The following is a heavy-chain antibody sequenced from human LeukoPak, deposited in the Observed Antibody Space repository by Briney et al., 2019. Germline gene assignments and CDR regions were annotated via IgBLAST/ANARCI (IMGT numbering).Heavy chain of an antibody. J-gene: IGHJ3*02. D-gene: IGHD6-19*01. CDR3: ARSYGSGWVVHGLDI. CDR1: GLTVTSNY. Sequence: GGSLRLSCAASGLTVTSNYMNWVRQAPGKGLEWVSIIYSGGNTYYADSVKGRFIISRDNSKNTLSLQMNSLRVEDTAVYYCARSYGSGWVVHGLDIWGQGTMVAVSS. CDR2: IYSGGNT. V-gene: IGHV3-53*01.